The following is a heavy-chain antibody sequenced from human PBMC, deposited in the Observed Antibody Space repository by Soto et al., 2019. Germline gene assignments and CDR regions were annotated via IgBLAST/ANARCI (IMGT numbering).Heavy chain of an antibody. V-gene: IGHV3-74*01. CDR1: GFTFSNYW. J-gene: IGHJ5*02. CDR2: INGDGTNT. CDR3: ARDPYTSYGDYDVNWFDP. D-gene: IGHD4-17*01. Sequence: GGSLRLSCAASGFTFSNYWMYWVRQGPGKGLAWVSRINGDGTNTNSADSVKGRFTISRDNAKNTLYLQMNSLRTEDTAVYYCARDPYTSYGDYDVNWFDPWGQGTLVTVSS.